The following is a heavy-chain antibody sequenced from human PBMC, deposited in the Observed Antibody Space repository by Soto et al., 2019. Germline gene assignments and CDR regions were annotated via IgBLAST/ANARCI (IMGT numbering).Heavy chain of an antibody. V-gene: IGHV3-23*01. D-gene: IGHD2-2*01. CDR2: ISGSDPGT. CDR3: AKAPVGSCRGSICYAFDY. CDR1: GFTFSTYA. J-gene: IGHJ4*02. Sequence: EVQLLESGGGLVQPGGSLRLSCAASGFTFSTYAMSWVRQAPGKRLEWVSAISGSDPGTYHADSVRGRFTISRDNSKNTLYLQMNSLRAEDSAIYYCAKAPVGSCRGSICYAFDYWGQGTRVTVSS.